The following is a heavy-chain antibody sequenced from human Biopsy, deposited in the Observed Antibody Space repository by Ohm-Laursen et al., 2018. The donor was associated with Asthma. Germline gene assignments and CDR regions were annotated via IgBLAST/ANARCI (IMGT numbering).Heavy chain of an antibody. D-gene: IGHD3-16*01. CDR3: ASGGTADALDY. Sequence: TLSLTCTVSGGSISSNSYYWGWIRQPPGKGLEWIGSIYYSGSTYYNPSLKSRVTISVDTSKNQFSLKLSSVTAADTAVYYCASGGTADALDYWGQGTLVTVSS. CDR1: GGSISSNSYY. CDR2: IYYSGST. V-gene: IGHV4-39*01. J-gene: IGHJ4*02.